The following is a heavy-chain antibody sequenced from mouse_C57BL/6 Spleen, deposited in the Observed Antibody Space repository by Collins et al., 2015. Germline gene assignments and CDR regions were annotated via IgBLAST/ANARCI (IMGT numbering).Heavy chain of an antibody. CDR3: ARWKVYAMDY. Sequence: QVQLQQPGAELVKPGASVKLSCKASGYTFTSYWMHRVKQGPGRGLEWIGRIDSNSGGTKYNEKFKSKATLTVDKPSSTAYMQLSSLTSEDSAVYYCARWKVYAMDYWGQGTSVTVSS. CDR1: GYTFTSYW. CDR2: IDSNSGGT. J-gene: IGHJ4*01. V-gene: IGHV1-72*01.